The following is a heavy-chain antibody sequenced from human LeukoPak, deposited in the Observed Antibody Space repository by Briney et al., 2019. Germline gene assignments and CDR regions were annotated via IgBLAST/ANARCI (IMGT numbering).Heavy chain of an antibody. J-gene: IGHJ4*02. CDR3: ARRGYHDYSGFDY. Sequence: GGSLRLSCAASGFTFSSYEMNWVRQAPGKGLEWVSYISSSGSTIYYADSVKGRFTISRDNSKNSLYLQMKSLRAEDTALYYCARRGYHDYSGFDYWGQGTLVTVSS. V-gene: IGHV3-48*03. CDR1: GFTFSSYE. D-gene: IGHD1-26*01. CDR2: ISSSGSTI.